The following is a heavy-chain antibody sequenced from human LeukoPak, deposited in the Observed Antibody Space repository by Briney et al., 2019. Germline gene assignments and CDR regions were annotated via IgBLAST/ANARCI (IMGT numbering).Heavy chain of an antibody. CDR2: IYSSGTT. Sequence: GGSLRLSCAASGFTVSSNYMSWVRQAPGKGLEWVSVIYSSGTTYYADSVKGRFTISRDNSKNTLYLQMNSLRAEDTAVYYCAKDDYYDTSGYRDWGQGTLVTVSS. CDR1: GFTVSSNY. D-gene: IGHD3-22*01. CDR3: AKDDYYDTSGYRD. V-gene: IGHV3-66*01. J-gene: IGHJ4*02.